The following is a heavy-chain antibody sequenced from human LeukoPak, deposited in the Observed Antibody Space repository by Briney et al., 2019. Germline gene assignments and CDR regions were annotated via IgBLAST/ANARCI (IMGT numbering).Heavy chain of an antibody. J-gene: IGHJ5*02. CDR1: GGSISSGGYY. V-gene: IGHV4-31*03. D-gene: IGHD3-16*02. CDR3: ARLNRGLYDYVWGSYRYRDNWFDP. Sequence: SETLSLTCTVSGGSISSGGYYWSWIRQHPGKGLEWIGYIYYSGSTYYNPSLKSRVTISVDTSKNQFSLKLSSVTAADTAVYYCARLNRGLYDYVWGSYRYRDNWFDPWGQGTLVTVSS. CDR2: IYYSGST.